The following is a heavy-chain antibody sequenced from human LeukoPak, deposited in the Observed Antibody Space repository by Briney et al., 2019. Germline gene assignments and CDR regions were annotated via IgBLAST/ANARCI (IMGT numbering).Heavy chain of an antibody. Sequence: GSLRLSCAASGFTLNNAWMRWVRQAPGQGLEWVGRIKSKTDGGTTDYAAPVKGRFTISRDDSKNTLYLEMNSLKTEDTAVYYCTAGVGHSDQDCWGQGTLVTVSS. CDR1: GFTLNNAW. J-gene: IGHJ4*02. CDR3: TAGVGHSDQDC. CDR2: IKSKTDGGTT. D-gene: IGHD1-26*01. V-gene: IGHV3-15*01.